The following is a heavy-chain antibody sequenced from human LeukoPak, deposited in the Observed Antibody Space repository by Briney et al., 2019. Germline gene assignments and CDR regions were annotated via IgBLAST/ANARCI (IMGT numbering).Heavy chain of an antibody. V-gene: IGHV4-39*01. CDR2: IYDSGST. CDR1: GGSISSSSYY. CDR3: AIHAGHDYGDYEYYFDY. D-gene: IGHD4-17*01. J-gene: IGHJ4*02. Sequence: SETLSLTCTVSGGSISSSSYYWGWVRQPPGKGLEWIGSIYDSGSTYYNPSLKSRVTISVDTSKNQFSLKLSSVTAADTAVYYCAIHAGHDYGDYEYYFDYWGQGTLVTVSS.